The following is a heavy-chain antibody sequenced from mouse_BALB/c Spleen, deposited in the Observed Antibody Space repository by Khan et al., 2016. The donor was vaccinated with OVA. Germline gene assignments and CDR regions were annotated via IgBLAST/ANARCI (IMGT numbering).Heavy chain of an antibody. V-gene: IGHV9-3-1*01. D-gene: IGHD1-1*02. CDR1: GYTFTNYG. Sequence: QNQLVQSGPELKKPGETVKISCKASGYTFTNYGMNWVKQTPGKGLKWMGWINTYTGEPTYADDFKGRFAYSLDTSASTAYLQINNLKNGDSATYFCASGGYWYFDVWGAGTTVTVSS. CDR3: ASGGYWYFDV. J-gene: IGHJ1*01. CDR2: INTYTGEP.